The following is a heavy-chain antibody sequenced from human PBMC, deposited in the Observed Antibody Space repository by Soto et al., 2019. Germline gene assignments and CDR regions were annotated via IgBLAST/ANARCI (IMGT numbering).Heavy chain of an antibody. D-gene: IGHD6-13*01. J-gene: IGHJ6*02. CDR1: GFPLSGYG. CDR3: AKDVSLAAASPYYGMDV. Sequence: QVHLVESGGGVVQPGRSLRLSCAASGFPLSGYGSHWVRQAPGKGLEWVAGISFDGTKKYYADSVKGRFTISKDSSNNTLYLQVNSLRAEDTGVYYCAKDVSLAAASPYYGMDVWGQGTRVTVSS. V-gene: IGHV3-30*18. CDR2: ISFDGTKK.